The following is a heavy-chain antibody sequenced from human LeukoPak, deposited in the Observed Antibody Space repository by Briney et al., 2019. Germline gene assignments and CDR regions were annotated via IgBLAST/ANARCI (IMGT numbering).Heavy chain of an antibody. CDR3: ARDYEPRDAVAL. CDR2: INWNGGST. V-gene: IGHV3-20*04. Sequence: GGSLGLSCAASGFTFSSYEMNWVRQAPGKGLEWVSGINWNGGSTGYADSVKGRFTISRDNAKNSLYLQMNSLRAEDTALYYCARDYEPRDAVALWGQGTLVTVSS. D-gene: IGHD3-16*01. J-gene: IGHJ4*02. CDR1: GFTFSSYE.